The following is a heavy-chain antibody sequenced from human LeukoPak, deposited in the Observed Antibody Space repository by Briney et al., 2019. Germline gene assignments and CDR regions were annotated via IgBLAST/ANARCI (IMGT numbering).Heavy chain of an antibody. CDR1: GGSISIRNYY. D-gene: IGHD2-15*01. J-gene: IGHJ4*02. Sequence: SETLSLTCSCCGGSISIRNYYWGCIRQPPGKGLEGIGNIYYPGSTYYNPYLKSRDTISVDMSRNQLSLKLNSVTAADTAVYYCARLSATKWYSFDYWGQGILVTVSS. CDR3: ARLSATKWYSFDY. V-gene: IGHV4-39*01. CDR2: IYYPGST.